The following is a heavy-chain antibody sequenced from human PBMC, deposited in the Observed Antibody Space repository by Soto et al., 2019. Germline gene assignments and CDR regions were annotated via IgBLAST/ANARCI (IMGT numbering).Heavy chain of an antibody. CDR3: ARASSGTYRLDY. V-gene: IGHV1-46*01. CDR1: GYTFTSCN. D-gene: IGHD1-26*01. Sequence: ASVKVSCKASGYTFTSCNIHWVRQAPGQGPEWMGVINPSGGGASYAQSFQGRVTLTRDTSTSTVYMELNSLRSEDTAVYYCARASSGTYRLDYWGQGTLVTVSS. CDR2: INPSGGGA. J-gene: IGHJ4*02.